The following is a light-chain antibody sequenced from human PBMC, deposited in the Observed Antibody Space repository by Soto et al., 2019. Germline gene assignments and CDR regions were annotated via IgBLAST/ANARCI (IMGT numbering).Light chain of an antibody. Sequence: EIVLSQSPGTLSLSPGERATLSCRASQSISSSFFAWYQHKPGQAPRLLIYGTSNGATGIPDRFSGSGSGTDFTLTISNLQPEDVATYYCQKYNTAPLTFGGGTKVDIK. CDR1: QSISSSF. J-gene: IGKJ4*01. V-gene: IGKV3-20*01. CDR3: QKYNTAPLT. CDR2: GTS.